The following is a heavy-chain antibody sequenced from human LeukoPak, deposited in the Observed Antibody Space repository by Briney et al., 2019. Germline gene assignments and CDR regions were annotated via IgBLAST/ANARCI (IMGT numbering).Heavy chain of an antibody. Sequence: PSETLSLTCTVSGGSISSSSAYWGWIRQPPGKGLEWIGSIYYSKNTYYNPSLKSRVPISADTSKNRFSLTLGSVSATDTAVYYCVSPRGFSYGYFDYWGQGTLVTVSS. D-gene: IGHD5-18*01. V-gene: IGHV4-39*01. J-gene: IGHJ4*02. CDR1: GGSISSSSAY. CDR3: VSPRGFSYGYFDY. CDR2: IYYSKNT.